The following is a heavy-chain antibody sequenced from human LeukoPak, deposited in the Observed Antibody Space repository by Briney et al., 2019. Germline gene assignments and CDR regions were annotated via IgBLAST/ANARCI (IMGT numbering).Heavy chain of an antibody. J-gene: IGHJ4*02. V-gene: IGHV3-30*02. CDR1: GFTFSSYG. Sequence: GGSLRLSCAASGFTFSSYGMHWVRQAPGKGLELVAFIRYDGSNKYYADSVKGRFTISRDNSKNTLYLQMNSLRAEDTAVYYCAKGRPNSSAGDYWGQRTLVTVSS. D-gene: IGHD6-25*01. CDR3: AKGRPNSSAGDY. CDR2: IRYDGSNK.